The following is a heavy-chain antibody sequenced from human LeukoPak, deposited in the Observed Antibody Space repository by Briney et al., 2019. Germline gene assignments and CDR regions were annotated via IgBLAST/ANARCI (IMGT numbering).Heavy chain of an antibody. J-gene: IGHJ4*02. V-gene: IGHV3-7*01. CDR3: AKLLGDVTTFDY. CDR1: GFTFSRSW. CDR2: INQDGSVE. Sequence: GESLRLSCAGSGFTFSRSWMTWVRQAAGKGLEWVASINQDGSVEHYMDSVKGRFTIPRDNAENSLYLQMNSLRAEDTAVYYCAKLLGDVTTFDYWGQGTLVTVSS. D-gene: IGHD4-11*01.